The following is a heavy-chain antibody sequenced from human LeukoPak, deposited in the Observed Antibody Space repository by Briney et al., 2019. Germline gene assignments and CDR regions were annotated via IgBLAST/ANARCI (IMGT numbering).Heavy chain of an antibody. CDR1: GFTFSSYS. CDR2: IWFDKNQ. D-gene: IGHD2-8*01. Sequence: GSLRLSCAASGFTFSSYSMNWVRQAPGKGLEWVADIWFDKNQHFADSVKGRFAISRDNSKNTVYLQLNSLRPEDTAVYYCARDRHCVNGVCHSPPGMDVWGQGTTVTVSS. V-gene: IGHV3-33*08. J-gene: IGHJ6*02. CDR3: ARDRHCVNGVCHSPPGMDV.